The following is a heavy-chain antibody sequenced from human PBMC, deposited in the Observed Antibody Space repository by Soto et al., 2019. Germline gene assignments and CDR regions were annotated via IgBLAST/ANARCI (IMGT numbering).Heavy chain of an antibody. J-gene: IGHJ4*02. Sequence: EVQLVQSGAEVKKPGESLKISCKGSGYSFTSYWIDWVRQMPGKGLEWMGIIYPGDSDTRYSPSFQGQVTISADKSIGTAYLQWSSLKASDPAMYCCARQGVGGILSGQPDYWGQGTLVTVSS. CDR1: GYSFTSYW. CDR2: IYPGDSDT. D-gene: IGHD3-9*01. CDR3: ARQGVGGILSGQPDY. V-gene: IGHV5-51*01.